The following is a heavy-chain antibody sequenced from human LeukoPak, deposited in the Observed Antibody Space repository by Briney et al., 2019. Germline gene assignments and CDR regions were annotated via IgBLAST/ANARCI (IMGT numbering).Heavy chain of an antibody. J-gene: IGHJ5*02. V-gene: IGHV4-61*02. CDR2: IYSSGST. CDR1: GVSISSSNSY. D-gene: IGHD6-19*01. Sequence: SETLSLTCTVSGVSISSSNSYWSWIRQSAGRGLEWIGRIYSSGSTNYNPSFKSRVIMSVDTSKNQFSLRLNSVSAADTAVYYCARDRGGWYGRWFDPWGQGILVTVSS. CDR3: ARDRGGWYGRWFDP.